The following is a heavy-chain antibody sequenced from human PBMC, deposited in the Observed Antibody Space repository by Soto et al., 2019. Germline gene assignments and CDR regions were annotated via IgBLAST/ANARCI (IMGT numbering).Heavy chain of an antibody. CDR3: AISRPHDYDVFNYQNGLDV. D-gene: IGHD4-17*01. J-gene: IGHJ6*02. Sequence: GGSLRLSCAASGFNFISYAMNWVRQAPGKGLECVSDISASGSSTYFADSVKGRFTVSRDNSKHTLYLQMNSLKAEDTAVYYCAISRPHDYDVFNYQNGLDVWGQGTTVTVSS. CDR2: ISASGSST. CDR1: GFNFISYA. V-gene: IGHV3-23*01.